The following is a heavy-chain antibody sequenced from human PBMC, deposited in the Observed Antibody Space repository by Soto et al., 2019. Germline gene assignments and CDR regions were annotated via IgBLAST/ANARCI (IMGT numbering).Heavy chain of an antibody. J-gene: IGHJ3*02. CDR2: IYYSGST. Sequence: SETLSLTCSVSGGTISSGDYYWSWIRQPPGKGLEWIGYIYYSGSTYYNPSLKSRVTISVDTSKNQFSLKLSSVTAADTAVYYCARNPRGAYFDIWGQGTMVTVSS. CDR1: GGTISSGDYY. V-gene: IGHV4-30-4*02. CDR3: ARNPRGAYFDI.